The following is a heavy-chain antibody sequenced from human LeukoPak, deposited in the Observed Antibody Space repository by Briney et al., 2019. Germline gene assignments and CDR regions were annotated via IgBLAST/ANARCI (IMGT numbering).Heavy chain of an antibody. CDR1: GFTVSSNY. CDR3: AREKMGITMVRGVIRYYYYMDV. Sequence: PGGSLRLSCAASGFTVSSNYMSWVRQAPGKGLEWVSVIYSGGSTYYADSVKGRFTISRDNAKNSLYLQMNSLRAEDTAVYYCAREKMGITMVRGVIRYYYYMDVWGKGTTVTVSS. V-gene: IGHV3-53*01. CDR2: IYSGGST. J-gene: IGHJ6*03. D-gene: IGHD3-10*01.